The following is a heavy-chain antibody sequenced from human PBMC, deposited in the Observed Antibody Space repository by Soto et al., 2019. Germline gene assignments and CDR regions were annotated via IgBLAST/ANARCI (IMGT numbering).Heavy chain of an antibody. V-gene: IGHV3-7*04. Sequence: EVQLVESGGGMVQPGRSLRLSWVGSGFTFKSDWMTWVRQAPGKGLEWVANIKGDGTKENYVDSVKGRFTISRDNAKNSLYLQMNSLRVEDTAVYYCARDLSPSCGGGGCDALDLWGQGTVVSVSS. CDR2: IKGDGTKE. D-gene: IGHD2-21*01. CDR1: GFTFKSDW. J-gene: IGHJ3*01. CDR3: ARDLSPSCGGGGCDALDL.